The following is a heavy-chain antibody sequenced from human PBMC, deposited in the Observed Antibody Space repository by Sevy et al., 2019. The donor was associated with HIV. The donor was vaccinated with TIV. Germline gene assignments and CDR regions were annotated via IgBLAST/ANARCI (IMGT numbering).Heavy chain of an antibody. D-gene: IGHD6-13*01. Sequence: ASVKVSCKASGYTFTGYYMHWVRQAPGQGLEWMGWINPNSVGTKYAQKFQGRVTMTTDTSISTAYMDLSSLRSDDTAVYYCASIGDSSWLSHLDYWGQGTLVTVSS. J-gene: IGHJ4*02. CDR2: INPNSVGT. V-gene: IGHV1-2*02. CDR3: ASIGDSSWLSHLDY. CDR1: GYTFTGYY.